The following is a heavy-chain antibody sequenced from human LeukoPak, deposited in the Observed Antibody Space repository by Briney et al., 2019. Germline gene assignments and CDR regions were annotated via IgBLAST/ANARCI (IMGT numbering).Heavy chain of an antibody. CDR2: ISSSSSYI. J-gene: IGHJ4*02. D-gene: IGHD6-19*01. CDR1: GFTFSSYS. CDR3: ARDWYIAVAGPNFDY. V-gene: IGHV3-21*01. Sequence: AGGSLRLSCAASGFTFSSYSMNWVRQAPGKGLEWVSSISSSSSYIYYADSVKGRFTISRDNAKNSLYLQMNSLRAEDTAVYYRARDWYIAVAGPNFDYWGQGTLVTVSS.